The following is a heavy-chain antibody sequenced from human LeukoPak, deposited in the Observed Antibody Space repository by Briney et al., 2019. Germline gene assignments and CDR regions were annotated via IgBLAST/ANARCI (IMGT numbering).Heavy chain of an antibody. Sequence: GASVKVPCKDSGYTFTSYYMHWVRQAPGQGREWMGRINPNSGGTNYAQKFQGRVTMTRDTSISTAYMELSRLRSDDTAVYYCAREQTYYYDSSGYSYVYWGQGTLVTV. CDR2: INPNSGGT. CDR1: GYTFTSYY. CDR3: AREQTYYYDSSGYSYVY. D-gene: IGHD3-22*01. V-gene: IGHV1-2*06. J-gene: IGHJ4*02.